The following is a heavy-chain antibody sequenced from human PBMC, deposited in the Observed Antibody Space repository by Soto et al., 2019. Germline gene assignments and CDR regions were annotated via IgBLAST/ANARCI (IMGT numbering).Heavy chain of an antibody. Sequence: QVQLVQSGAEVKKPGASVKVSCKASGYTFTSYGISWVRQAPGQGLEWMGWISAYNGNTNYAQKLQGRVTMTTDTSTSTAYMELRRLRSGDTAVDYCARGEAAAPSSYECSMDVWGQGTTVTVSS. V-gene: IGHV1-18*04. J-gene: IGHJ6*02. D-gene: IGHD6-13*01. CDR3: ARGEAAAPSSYECSMDV. CDR2: ISAYNGNT. CDR1: GYTFTSYG.